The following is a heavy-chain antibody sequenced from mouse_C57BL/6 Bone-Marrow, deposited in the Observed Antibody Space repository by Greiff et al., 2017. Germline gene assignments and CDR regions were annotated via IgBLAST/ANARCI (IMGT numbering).Heavy chain of an antibody. J-gene: IGHJ4*01. CDR3: ARQLRLWGYYAMDY. Sequence: QVHVKQSGAELVRPGASVKLSCKASGYTFTDYYINWVKQRPGQGLEWIARIYPGSGNTYYNEKFKGKATLTAEKSSSTAYMQLSSLTSEDSAVYFCARQLRLWGYYAMDYWGQGTSVTVSS. CDR1: GYTFTDYY. CDR2: IYPGSGNT. D-gene: IGHD3-2*02. V-gene: IGHV1-76*01.